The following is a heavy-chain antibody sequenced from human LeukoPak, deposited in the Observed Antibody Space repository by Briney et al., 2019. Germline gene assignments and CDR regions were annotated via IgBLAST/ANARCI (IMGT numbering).Heavy chain of an antibody. Sequence: SETLSLTCTVSGGSISSGDYYWSWIRQPPGKGLEWIGYIYYSGSTYYNPSLKSRVTISVDTSKNRFSLKLSSVTAADTAVYYCAGTTVTTHNWFDPWGQGTLVTVSS. D-gene: IGHD4-17*01. CDR2: IYYSGST. CDR1: GGSISSGDYY. V-gene: IGHV4-30-4*08. J-gene: IGHJ5*02. CDR3: AGTTVTTHNWFDP.